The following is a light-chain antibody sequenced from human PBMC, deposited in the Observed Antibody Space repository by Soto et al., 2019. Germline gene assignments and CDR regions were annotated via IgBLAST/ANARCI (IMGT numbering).Light chain of an antibody. CDR3: SSFSSITREV. J-gene: IGLJ2*01. Sequence: QSALTQPASESGSPGQSITISCSGTSTDIGGYNYVSWYQQHPGKAPKLIIYEVSNRPSGVPDRFSGSKSGSTASLTISGLQTEDEADYYCSSFSSITREVFGGGTKLTVL. CDR2: EVS. V-gene: IGLV2-14*01. CDR1: STDIGGYNY.